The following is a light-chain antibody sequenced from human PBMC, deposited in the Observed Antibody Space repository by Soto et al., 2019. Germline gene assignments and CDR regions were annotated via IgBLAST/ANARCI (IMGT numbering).Light chain of an antibody. CDR3: QQYGSSLIT. J-gene: IGKJ5*01. CDR2: GAS. CDR1: QSVSSSY. V-gene: IGKV3-20*01. Sequence: EIVLPQSHGTLSLSPGERDALSCRASQSVSSSYLAWYQQKPGQAPRLLIYGASSRATGIPDRFSGSGSGTDFTLTISRLEPEDFAVYYCQQYGSSLITFGQGTRLEIK.